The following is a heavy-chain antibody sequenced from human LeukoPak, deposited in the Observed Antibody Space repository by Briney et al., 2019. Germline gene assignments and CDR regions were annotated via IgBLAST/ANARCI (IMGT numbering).Heavy chain of an antibody. D-gene: IGHD2-2*01. Sequence: GGSLRLSCAVSTFYFTDYAMSWARQAPGKGLEWVSGVSGSGGVTYYADSVKGRFTISRDNSKNTLHLQMNSLRAEDTAVYYCATVYSSSPLRPMDVWGQGTTVTVSS. J-gene: IGHJ6*02. CDR3: ATVYSSSPLRPMDV. V-gene: IGHV3-23*01. CDR2: VSGSGGVT. CDR1: TFYFTDYA.